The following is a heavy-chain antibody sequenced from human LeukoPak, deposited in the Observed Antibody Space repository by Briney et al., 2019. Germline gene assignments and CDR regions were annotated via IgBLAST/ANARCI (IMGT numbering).Heavy chain of an antibody. J-gene: IGHJ5*02. Sequence: PGGSLRLSYAASGFTFSSYSMNWVRQAPGKGLEWVSYISSSSSTIYYADSVKGRFTISRDNAKNSLYLQMNSLRAEDTAVYYCARDRWNHREWFDPWGQGTLVTVSS. D-gene: IGHD1-1*01. CDR3: ARDRWNHREWFDP. CDR1: GFTFSSYS. CDR2: ISSSSSTI. V-gene: IGHV3-48*01.